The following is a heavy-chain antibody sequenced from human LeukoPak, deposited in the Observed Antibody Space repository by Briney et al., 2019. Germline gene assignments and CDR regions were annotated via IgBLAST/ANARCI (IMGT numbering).Heavy chain of an antibody. D-gene: IGHD6-13*01. Sequence: GGSLRLSCAASGFTFSSYAMSWVRQAPGKGLEWVSAISGSGGSTYYADSVKGRFTISRDNSKNTPYLQMNSLRAEDTAVYYCAKDPGYSSSWPWFDPWGQGTLVTVSS. J-gene: IGHJ5*02. CDR2: ISGSGGST. V-gene: IGHV3-23*01. CDR3: AKDPGYSSSWPWFDP. CDR1: GFTFSSYA.